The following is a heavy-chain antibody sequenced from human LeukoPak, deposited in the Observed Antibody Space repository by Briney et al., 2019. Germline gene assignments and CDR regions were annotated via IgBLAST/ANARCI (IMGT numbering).Heavy chain of an antibody. CDR3: ARVTSWKTYYYDSSRIDP. Sequence: KPSETLSLTCSVSGYSISSGFYWDWIRQPPGKGLEWIGSFHHSGSTNYNPSLKSRVTISVDTSKNQFSLKLSSVTAADTAVYYCARVTSWKTYYYDSSRIDPWGQGTPVTVSS. D-gene: IGHD3-22*01. CDR1: GYSISSGFY. J-gene: IGHJ5*02. V-gene: IGHV4-38-2*02. CDR2: FHHSGST.